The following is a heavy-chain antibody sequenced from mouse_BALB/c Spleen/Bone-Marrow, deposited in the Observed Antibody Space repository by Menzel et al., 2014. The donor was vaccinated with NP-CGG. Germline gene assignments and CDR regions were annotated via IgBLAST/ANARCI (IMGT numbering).Heavy chain of an antibody. J-gene: IGHJ1*01. CDR1: GYSFTRYY. CDR3: TRSNYGYWYFDV. V-gene: IGHV1S81*02. CDR2: INPSNGGT. D-gene: IGHD1-1*01. Sequence: QVQLQQSGAELVKPGASVKLSCKASGYSFTRYYMYWVKQRPGQGLEWIGEINPSNGGTNFNEKFKSKATLTVDKSFITAYMQFSSLTSEDSAVYYCTRSNYGYWYFDVWSAGTTVTVSS.